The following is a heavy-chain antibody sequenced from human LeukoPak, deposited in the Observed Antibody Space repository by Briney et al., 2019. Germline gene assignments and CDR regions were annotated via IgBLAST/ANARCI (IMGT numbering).Heavy chain of an antibody. CDR3: ASGLSGYSSGWYPY. J-gene: IGHJ4*02. D-gene: IGHD6-19*01. CDR2: IYTSGST. V-gene: IGHV4-4*07. Sequence: SETLSLTCTVSGGSISSYYWSWIRQPAGKGLEWVGRIYTSGSTNYNPSLKSRVTMSVDTSKNQFSLKLSSVTAADTAVYYCASGLSGYSSGWYPYWGQGTLVTVSS. CDR1: GGSISSYY.